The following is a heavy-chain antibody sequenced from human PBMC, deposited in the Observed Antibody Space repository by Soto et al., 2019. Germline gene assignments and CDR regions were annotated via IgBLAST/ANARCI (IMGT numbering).Heavy chain of an antibody. CDR3: VEGFRVLFGYFQP. D-gene: IGHD3-16*01. CDR2: ISYDGSNK. CDR1: GFTFSSYG. V-gene: IGHV3-30*18. Sequence: QVQLVESGGGVDQPGRSLRLSCAASGFTFSSYGMHWVRKAPGKGLEWVAVISYDGSNKYYADSVKGRFTISRDNSKNTLELEKNRRVGWGKGGYYCVEGFRVLFGYFQPWGPGTLVSVSS. J-gene: IGHJ1*01.